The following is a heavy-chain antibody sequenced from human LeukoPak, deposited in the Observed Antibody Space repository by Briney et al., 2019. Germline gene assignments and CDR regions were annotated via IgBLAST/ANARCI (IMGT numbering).Heavy chain of an antibody. CDR3: ARDGSDSTGYYYAL. CDR2: ISYDGSNK. V-gene: IGHV3-30*12. D-gene: IGHD3-22*01. CDR1: GFTFSSYW. Sequence: TGGSLRLPCAASGFTFSSYWMSWVRQAPGKGLEWVAVISYDGSNKYYADSVKGRFTFSRDNSKNTLYLQMNSLRAEDTAVYYCARDGSDSTGYYYALWGQGTLVTVSS. J-gene: IGHJ4*02.